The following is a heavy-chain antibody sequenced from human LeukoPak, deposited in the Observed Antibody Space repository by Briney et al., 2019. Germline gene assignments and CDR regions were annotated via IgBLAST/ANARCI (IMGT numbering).Heavy chain of an antibody. D-gene: IGHD6-13*01. CDR1: GGSFSGCY. CDR3: ARGLQIAATGSLDY. Sequence: SETLSLTCAVSGGSFSGCYWTWIRQPPGKGLEWIGEINHSGSANYNPSLKSRVTISLDTSENQFSLKMTSVTAADTGVYYCARGLQIAATGSLDYWGQGILVSVSS. V-gene: IGHV4-34*01. CDR2: INHSGSA. J-gene: IGHJ4*02.